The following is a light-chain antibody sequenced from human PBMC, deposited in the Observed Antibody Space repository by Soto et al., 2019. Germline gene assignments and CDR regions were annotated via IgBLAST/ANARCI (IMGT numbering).Light chain of an antibody. CDR2: EVT. CDR3: SSYAGGNNWV. Sequence: QSVLTQPPSASGSPGQSVTISCTGASSDISGHNYVYWYQQHPGKAPKLMIYEVTKRPSWVPDRFSASKSGNTASLTVSGLQAEDEADYYCSSYAGGNNWVFGGGTKVTVL. V-gene: IGLV2-8*01. CDR1: SSDISGHNY. J-gene: IGLJ3*02.